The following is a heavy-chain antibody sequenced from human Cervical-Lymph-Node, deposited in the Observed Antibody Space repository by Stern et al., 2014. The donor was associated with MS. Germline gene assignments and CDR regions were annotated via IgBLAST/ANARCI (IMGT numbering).Heavy chain of an antibody. Sequence: VQLVESGAEVTKPGSSVKVSCKASGGTFSTYAISWVRQAPGQGLEWMGGITPIFGTANYAQKFQGRVTITADESTSTAYMELSRLRSEDTAVYYCAREYNWNDRFYGMDVWGQGTTVTVSS. CDR1: GGTFSTYA. V-gene: IGHV1-69*01. CDR3: AREYNWNDRFYGMDV. CDR2: ITPIFGTA. D-gene: IGHD1-20*01. J-gene: IGHJ6*02.